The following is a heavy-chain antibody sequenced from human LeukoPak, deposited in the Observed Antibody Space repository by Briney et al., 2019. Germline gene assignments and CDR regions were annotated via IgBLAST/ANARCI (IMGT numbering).Heavy chain of an antibody. J-gene: IGHJ3*01. CDR2: IGASGEST. D-gene: IGHD5-24*01. CDR3: AKDIQLST. V-gene: IGHV3-23*01. Sequence: GGSLRLSCAASGFTFSVAAMPWVRQAPGKGLEWVSLIGASGESTYYADSVKGRFTISRDNSKNTLSLQMNSLRVEDTAMYFCAKDIQLSTWGLGTMVTVSS. CDR1: GFTFSVAA.